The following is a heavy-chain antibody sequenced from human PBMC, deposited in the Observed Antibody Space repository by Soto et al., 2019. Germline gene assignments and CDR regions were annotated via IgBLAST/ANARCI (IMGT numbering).Heavy chain of an antibody. CDR2: IYYRGNT. CDR3: ARHSKKPGDFDYYYGMDV. D-gene: IGHD3-3*01. J-gene: IGHJ6*02. Sequence: PSATLSLTCAVVGRSMRPSYWSWMREPPGEGLEWIANIYYRGNTHYNPSFESRVTISIDTSKNQFSLKLNSMTAADTAVYYCARHSKKPGDFDYYYGMDVWGQGTTVTVS. V-gene: IGHV4-59*08. CDR1: GRSMRPSY.